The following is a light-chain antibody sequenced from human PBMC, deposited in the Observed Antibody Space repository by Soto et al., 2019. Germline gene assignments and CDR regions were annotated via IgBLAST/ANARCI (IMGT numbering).Light chain of an antibody. V-gene: IGKV3-11*02. Sequence: EVVLTQSPVPPSLSPGERATFSCRASQSSRCLLAWYQQKTGQEPRLLVYDAYNRATGIPPRCSGSGAGREFILTISSLQPQESVVYYCQQQRMCPLTFGEGTRLEIK. CDR2: DAY. CDR3: QQQRMCPLT. CDR1: QSSRCL. J-gene: IGKJ5*01.